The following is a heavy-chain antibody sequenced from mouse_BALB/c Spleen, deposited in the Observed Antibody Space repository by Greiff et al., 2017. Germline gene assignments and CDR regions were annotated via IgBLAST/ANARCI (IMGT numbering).Heavy chain of an antibody. CDR2: ILPGSGST. Sequence: QVQLQQSGAELMKPGASVKISCKATGYTFSSYWIEWVKQRPGHGLEWIGEILPGSGSTNYNEKFKGKATFTADTSSNTAYMQLSSLTSEDSAVYYCARGWPNWYFDVWGAGTTVTVSS. CDR1: GYTFSSYW. CDR3: ARGWPNWYFDV. V-gene: IGHV1-9*01. J-gene: IGHJ1*01.